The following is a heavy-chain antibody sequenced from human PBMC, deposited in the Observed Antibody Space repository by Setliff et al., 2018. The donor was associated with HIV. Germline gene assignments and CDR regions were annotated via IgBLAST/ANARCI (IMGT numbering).Heavy chain of an antibody. Sequence: SETLSLTCAVSGGSFSGYYWSWTRQPPGKGLEWIGEINHSGDTNYNPSLKSRVTISVDTSKNQFSLNLISVTAAETAVYYCARLGAEDFSDYDWVDYWGQGTLVTVSS. CDR1: GGSFSGYY. CDR3: ARLGAEDFSDYDWVDY. D-gene: IGHD5-12*01. V-gene: IGHV4-34*01. J-gene: IGHJ4*02. CDR2: INHSGDT.